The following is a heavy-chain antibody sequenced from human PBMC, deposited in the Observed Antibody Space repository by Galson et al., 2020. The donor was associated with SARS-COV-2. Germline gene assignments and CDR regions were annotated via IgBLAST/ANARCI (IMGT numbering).Heavy chain of an antibody. Sequence: GESLKISCKASGYTFTSYGISWVRQAPGQGLEWMGWISAYNGNTNYAQKLQGRVTLTTDTSTSTAYMELRSLRSDDTAVYYCARGDMVRGTKGEYYYYYGMDVWGQGTTVTVSS. V-gene: IGHV1-18*01. CDR2: ISAYNGNT. CDR3: ARGDMVRGTKGEYYYYYGMDV. D-gene: IGHD3-10*01. CDR1: GYTFTSYG. J-gene: IGHJ6*02.